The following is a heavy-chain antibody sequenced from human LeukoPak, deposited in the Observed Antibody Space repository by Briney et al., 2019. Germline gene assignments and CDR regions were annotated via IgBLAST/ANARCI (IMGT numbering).Heavy chain of an antibody. D-gene: IGHD3-10*01. J-gene: IGHJ4*02. V-gene: IGHV1-69*05. CDR2: IIPIFGTA. CDR1: GGTFSSYA. CDR3: ARDGVAGLNYFDY. Sequence: ASVKVSCKASGGTFSSYAISWVRQAPGQGLEWMGGIIPIFGTANYAQKFQGRVTITTDESTSTAYMELSSLRSEDTAVYYCARDGVAGLNYFDYWGQGTLVTVSS.